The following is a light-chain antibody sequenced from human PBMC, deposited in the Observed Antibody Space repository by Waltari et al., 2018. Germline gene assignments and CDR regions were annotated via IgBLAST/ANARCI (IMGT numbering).Light chain of an antibody. J-gene: IGKJ1*01. Sequence: DIQMTQSPSTLSASVGDRVTITCRASQSISSWLAWYQPNPGKAPKLLIYKASSLESGVPSRFSGSGSGTEFTLTISSLQPDDFATYYCQQYSSYWTFGQGTKVESK. CDR3: QQYSSYWT. CDR2: KAS. CDR1: QSISSW. V-gene: IGKV1-5*03.